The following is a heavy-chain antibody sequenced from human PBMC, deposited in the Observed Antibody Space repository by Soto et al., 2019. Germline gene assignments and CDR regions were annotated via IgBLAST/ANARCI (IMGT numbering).Heavy chain of an antibody. V-gene: IGHV4-34*01. CDR3: ARGRGDYGLYYYGMDV. Sequence: SETLSLTCAVYGGSFSDYYWSWIRQPPEKGLEWIGEINHSGSTNYNPSLKSRVTISVDTSKKQFSLKLSSVTAADTAVYYCARGRGDYGLYYYGMDVWGQGTTVTVSS. J-gene: IGHJ6*02. CDR1: GGSFSDYY. D-gene: IGHD4-17*01. CDR2: INHSGST.